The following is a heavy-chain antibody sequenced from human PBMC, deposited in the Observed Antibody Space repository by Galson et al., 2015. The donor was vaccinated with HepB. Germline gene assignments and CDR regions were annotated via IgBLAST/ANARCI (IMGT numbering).Heavy chain of an antibody. CDR1: EFILSMYW. V-gene: IGHV3-7*05. Sequence: SLRLSCAASEFILSMYWMNWVRQAPGKGLEWVANIKEDGSEKNYVDSVKGRFTISRDNAKNSLYLQMNSLRAEDTAIYYCARVKRGEWYSFYYYGMDVWAKGPRSPSP. J-gene: IGHJ6*02. CDR3: ARVKRGEWYSFYYYGMDV. D-gene: IGHD3-10*01. CDR2: IKEDGSEK.